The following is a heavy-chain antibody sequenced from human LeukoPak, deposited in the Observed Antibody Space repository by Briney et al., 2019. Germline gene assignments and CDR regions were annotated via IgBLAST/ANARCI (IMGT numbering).Heavy chain of an antibody. D-gene: IGHD4-23*01. CDR3: ARDQATVATPWWDH. Sequence: ASVKVSCKASGYTFTGYYVHWVRQAPGQGLEWMGWINGNSGGTNYAQKFQGRVTMTRDTSISTAYMELSRLRSGDTAVYFCARDQATVATPWWDHWGQGTLVTVSS. CDR2: INGNSGGT. CDR1: GYTFTGYY. J-gene: IGHJ4*02. V-gene: IGHV1-2*02.